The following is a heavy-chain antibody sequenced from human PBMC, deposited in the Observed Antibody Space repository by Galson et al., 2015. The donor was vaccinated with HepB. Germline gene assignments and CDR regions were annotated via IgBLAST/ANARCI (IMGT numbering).Heavy chain of an antibody. CDR3: AKDKYSGSPDALDY. V-gene: IGHV3-30*18. CDR1: GFTFSSYG. CDR2: ISYDGSNK. J-gene: IGHJ4*02. D-gene: IGHD1-26*01. Sequence: SLRLSCAASGFTFSSYGMHWVRQAPGKGLEWVAVISYDGSNKYYADSVKGRFTISRDNSKNTLYLQMNSLRAEDTAVYYCAKDKYSGSPDALDYWGQGTLVTVSS.